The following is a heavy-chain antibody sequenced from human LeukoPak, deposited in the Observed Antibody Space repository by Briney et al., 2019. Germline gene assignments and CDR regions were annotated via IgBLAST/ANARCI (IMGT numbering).Heavy chain of an antibody. CDR1: GFAFSSYG. CDR3: ASGNPMSFDY. CDR2: IRYDGSNK. D-gene: IGHD2-15*01. V-gene: IGHV3-30*02. J-gene: IGHJ4*02. Sequence: GGSLRLSCAASGFAFSSYGMHWVRQAPGKGLEWVAFIRYDGSNKYYVDSVKGRFTISRDNSKNTLYLQMNSLRAEDTAVYYCASGNPMSFDYWGQGTLVTVSS.